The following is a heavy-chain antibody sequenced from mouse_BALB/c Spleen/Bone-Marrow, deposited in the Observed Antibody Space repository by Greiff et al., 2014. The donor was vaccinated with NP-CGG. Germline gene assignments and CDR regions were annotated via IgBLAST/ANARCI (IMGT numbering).Heavy chain of an antibody. D-gene: IGHD2-10*01. CDR2: IHPSDSET. Sequence: VQLQQSGTEVVRPGASVKLSCKASGYSFTTYWMNWVKQRPGQGLEWIGMIHPSDSETRLNQKFKDKATLTVDKSSSTAYMQLNSPTSEDSAVYYCAREKAYYGISWFAYWGQGTLVTVSA. CDR3: AREKAYYGISWFAY. V-gene: IGHV1-61*01. J-gene: IGHJ3*01. CDR1: GYSFTTYW.